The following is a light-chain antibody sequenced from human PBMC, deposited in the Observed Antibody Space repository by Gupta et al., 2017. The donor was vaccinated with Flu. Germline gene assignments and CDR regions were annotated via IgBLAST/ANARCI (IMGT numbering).Light chain of an antibody. CDR1: SSNFGAGYD. CDR2: GNN. CDR3: QSYDISLSGSV. J-gene: IGLJ3*02. V-gene: IGLV1-40*01. Sequence: VLTQPPSVSGPPAQTRPISRTGSSSNFGAGYDVHWYQQLPGTAPKLLIYGNNNRPSGVPDRFSGSKSGTSASLAITGLQAEDEAHYYCQSYDISLSGSVFGGGTKLTVL.